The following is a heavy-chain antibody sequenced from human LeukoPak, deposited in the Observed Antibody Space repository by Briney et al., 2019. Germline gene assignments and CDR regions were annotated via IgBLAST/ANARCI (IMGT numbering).Heavy chain of an antibody. CDR3: ARVGYDILTEAFDI. V-gene: IGHV3-21*01. D-gene: IGHD3-9*01. Sequence: SGGSLGLSCAASGFTFSSYNMNWVRQAPGKGLEWVSSVSSGSSYTYYADSVKGRFTISRDNAKNSLYLQMNSLRAEDTAVYYCARVGYDILTEAFDIWGQGTMVTVSS. CDR2: VSSGSSYT. CDR1: GFTFSSYN. J-gene: IGHJ3*02.